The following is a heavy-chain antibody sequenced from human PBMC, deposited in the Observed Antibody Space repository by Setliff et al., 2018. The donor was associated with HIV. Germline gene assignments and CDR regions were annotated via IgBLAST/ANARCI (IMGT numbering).Heavy chain of an antibody. CDR3: ARGRRGGTRGYFYYMDV. D-gene: IGHD2-15*01. Sequence: SETLSLTCAVYGESFSGHYWSWIRQPPGKGLEWIGEINHGGTTNYNPSLKSRLTLSVDTSKNQFSLKLTSVTAADSGVFYCARGRRGGTRGYFYYMDVWGRGTTVT. CDR1: GESFSGHY. V-gene: IGHV4-34*01. J-gene: IGHJ6*03. CDR2: INHGGTT.